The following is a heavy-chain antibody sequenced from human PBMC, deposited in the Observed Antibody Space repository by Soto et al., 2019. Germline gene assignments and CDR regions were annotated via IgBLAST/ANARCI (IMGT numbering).Heavy chain of an antibody. CDR2: INAGNGNT. J-gene: IGHJ4*02. V-gene: IGHV1-3*01. Sequence: ASVKVSCKASGDSFTSYAMHCVRQAPGQRLEWMGWINAGNGNTKYSQKFQGRVTITRDTSASTAYMELSSLRSEDTAVYYCARDPYYDFWSGYYGIDYWGQGTLVTVSS. CDR1: GDSFTSYA. CDR3: ARDPYYDFWSGYYGIDY. D-gene: IGHD3-3*01.